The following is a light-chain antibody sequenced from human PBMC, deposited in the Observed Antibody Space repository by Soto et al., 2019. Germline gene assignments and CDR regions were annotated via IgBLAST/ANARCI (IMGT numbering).Light chain of an antibody. CDR2: EVT. V-gene: IGLV2-23*02. CDR1: SSDIGSYKL. J-gene: IGLJ2*01. Sequence: QSVLTQPASVSGSTGQSITISCTGTSSDIGSYKLVSWYQQHPGKVPKLMIYEVTKRPSGVSDRFSGSKSGNTASLTISGLQAEDEADYYCCSYAGSYTVVFGGGTKVTVL. CDR3: CSYAGSYTVV.